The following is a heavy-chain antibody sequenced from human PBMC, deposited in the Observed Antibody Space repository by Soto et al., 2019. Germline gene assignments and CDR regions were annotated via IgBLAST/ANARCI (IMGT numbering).Heavy chain of an antibody. CDR3: ARAITSDAFNM. D-gene: IGHD1-20*01. V-gene: IGHV3-21*01. J-gene: IGHJ3*02. CDR2: ISSGTNYI. Sequence: EVQLVESGGGLVKPGGSLRLSCAASVFTFSSYSMNWVRQAPGKGLEWVSSISSGTNYIYYADSLKGRFTISRDNAKNSLYLQMNSLRAEDTALYYCARAITSDAFNMWGQGTMVTVSS. CDR1: VFTFSSYS.